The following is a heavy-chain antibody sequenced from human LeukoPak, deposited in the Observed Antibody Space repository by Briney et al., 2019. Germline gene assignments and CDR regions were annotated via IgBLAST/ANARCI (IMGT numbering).Heavy chain of an antibody. CDR2: IYTSGST. V-gene: IGHV4-4*07. Sequence: SETLSLTCTVSGGSISSYYCSWIRQPAGKGLEWIGRIYTSGSTNYNPSLKSRVTMSVDTSKNQFSLKLSSVTAADTAVYYCARDLPDSGTIDYWGQGTLVTVSA. D-gene: IGHD5-12*01. CDR3: ARDLPDSGTIDY. J-gene: IGHJ4*02. CDR1: GGSISSYY.